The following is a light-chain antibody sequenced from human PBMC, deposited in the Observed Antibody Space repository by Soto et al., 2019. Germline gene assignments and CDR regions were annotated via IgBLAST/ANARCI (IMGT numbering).Light chain of an antibody. V-gene: IGLV1-40*01. CDR2: GNI. J-gene: IGLJ1*01. CDR1: SSNIGAGYD. Sequence: QSVMTQPPSVSAAPGQKVTISCSGSSSNIGAGYDVHWYQQFPGTAPKLLIYGNINRPSGVPDRFSGSKSGPSASLAITGLQAEDEADYYCQSYDSRLSNYVFGGGTKLTVL. CDR3: QSYDSRLSNYV.